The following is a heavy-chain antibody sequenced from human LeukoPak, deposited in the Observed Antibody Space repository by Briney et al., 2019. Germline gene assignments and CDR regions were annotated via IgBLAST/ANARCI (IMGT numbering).Heavy chain of an antibody. CDR2: MSGDGSST. CDR3: ARWGDYYQSLFDS. J-gene: IGHJ4*02. CDR1: GXSFSSYW. Sequence: GGSLRLSCAASGXSFSSYWMHWVRQAPGKGRVWVSRMSGDGSSTSYADSVKGRFSISRDNAKNTLYLQMNSLRAEDTAVYYCARWGDYYQSLFDSWGQGTLVTVSS. D-gene: IGHD3-3*01. V-gene: IGHV3-74*01.